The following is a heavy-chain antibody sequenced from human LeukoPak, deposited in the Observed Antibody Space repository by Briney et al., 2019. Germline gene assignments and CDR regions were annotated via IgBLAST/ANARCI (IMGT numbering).Heavy chain of an antibody. CDR3: ARGVGDY. J-gene: IGHJ4*02. CDR2: IKDSGST. D-gene: IGHD3-10*01. CDR1: GGSISTSNYY. Sequence: SETLSLTCTVSGGSISTSNYYWSWIRQPPGKGLEWIGEIKDSGSTNYNPSLKSRVTISVDTSKNQFSLKVSSVTAADTAVYYCARGVGDYWGQGTLVTVSS. V-gene: IGHV4-39*01.